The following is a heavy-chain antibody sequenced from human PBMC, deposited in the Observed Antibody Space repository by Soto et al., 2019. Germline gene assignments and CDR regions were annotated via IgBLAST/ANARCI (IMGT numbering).Heavy chain of an antibody. J-gene: IGHJ4*02. D-gene: IGHD4-17*01. CDR3: ARVGFGDFGRIFDY. CDR1: GASISSGRYY. Sequence: SETLSLTCSVSGASISSGRYYWGWIRQHPGKGLEWIGHIYYSGNTYYNPSLKSRVTISVDTSKNQFSLKVNSVTAADTAVYYCARVGFGDFGRIFDYWGQGSLVTVSS. V-gene: IGHV4-31*03. CDR2: IYYSGNT.